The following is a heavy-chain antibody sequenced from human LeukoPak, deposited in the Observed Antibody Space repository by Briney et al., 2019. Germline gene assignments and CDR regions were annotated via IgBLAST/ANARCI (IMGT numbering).Heavy chain of an antibody. J-gene: IGHJ4*02. D-gene: IGHD3-22*01. CDR1: GYTFTGYY. CDR2: INPNSGGT. V-gene: IGHV1-2*02. CDR3: ARGYYDSSAYYSADY. Sequence: PGASVKVSCKASGYTFTGYYMHWVRQAPGQGLEWMGWINPNSGGTNYAQKFQGRVTMTRDTSISTAYMELTRLRSDDTAVYYCARGYYDSSAYYSADYWGQGTLVTVSS.